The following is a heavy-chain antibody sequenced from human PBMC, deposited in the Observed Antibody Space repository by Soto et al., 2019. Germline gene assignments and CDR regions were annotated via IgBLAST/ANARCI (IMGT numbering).Heavy chain of an antibody. D-gene: IGHD2-21*02. CDR3: AREPYGDSQYFDY. J-gene: IGHJ4*02. Sequence: QVHLVESGGGMVQPGTSLRLSCTASGFTFNSLSLHGVRQRPDKGLEWVAVISFDGRVTYYADFVKGRFTVSRDNSKNTIYLQVNSLRAEDTAVYYCAREPYGDSQYFDYWGQGTLVTVSS. CDR1: GFTFNSLS. CDR2: ISFDGRVT. V-gene: IGHV3-30*04.